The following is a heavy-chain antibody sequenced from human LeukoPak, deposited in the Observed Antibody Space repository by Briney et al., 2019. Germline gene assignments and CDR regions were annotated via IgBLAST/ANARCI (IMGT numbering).Heavy chain of an antibody. J-gene: IGHJ4*02. CDR2: IYHSGST. Sequence: SQTLSLTCAVSGGSISSGGYSWSWTRQPPGKGLEWIGYIYHSGSTYYNPSLKSRVTMSVDRSKNQFSLKLSSVTAADTAVYYCAREGQYYFDYWGQGTLVTVSS. CDR1: GGSISSGGYS. V-gene: IGHV4-30-2*01. CDR3: AREGQYYFDY.